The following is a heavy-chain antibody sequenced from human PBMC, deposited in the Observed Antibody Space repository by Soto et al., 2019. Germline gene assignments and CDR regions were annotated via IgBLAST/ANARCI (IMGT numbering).Heavy chain of an antibody. CDR1: GDSVSSDVW. CDR2: VYRSGEA. Sequence: QVHLQESGPALVKPSGTLSLTCAVSGDSVSSDVWWSWVRQPPGKGLEGIGDVYRSGEARYNPSLQNRIPISADTSINICALDVRSVTAAAPAPYYWARHRLKYSSPGDQHRGMDVWGRGATVTVSS. D-gene: IGHD6-6*01. V-gene: IGHV4-4*02. J-gene: IGHJ6*02. CDR3: ARHRLKYSSPGDQHRGMDV.